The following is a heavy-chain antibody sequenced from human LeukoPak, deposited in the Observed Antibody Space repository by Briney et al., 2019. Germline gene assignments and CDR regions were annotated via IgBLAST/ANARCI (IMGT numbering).Heavy chain of an antibody. Sequence: TSGTLSLICGVSGVSISSTNWWTWIRQPPGKGLEWIGEVHLDGRTNYNPSLESRLTMSVDLSENHIYLKLTSVTAADTAVYYCAREGGFYRPLDYTGQGTLVTVSS. CDR2: VHLDGRT. CDR3: AREGGFYRPLDY. J-gene: IGHJ4*02. V-gene: IGHV4-4*02. CDR1: GVSISSTNW. D-gene: IGHD3-3*01.